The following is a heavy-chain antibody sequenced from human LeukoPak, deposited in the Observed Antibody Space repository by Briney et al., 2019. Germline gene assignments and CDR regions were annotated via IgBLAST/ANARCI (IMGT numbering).Heavy chain of an antibody. J-gene: IGHJ4*02. V-gene: IGHV3-9*01. D-gene: IGHD3-10*01. Sequence: GGTLRLSCAASGFNFDDYTMHWVRQAPGKDLEWVSSISWNSGRIDYADSVKGRFTISRDNAKNSLSLQMNSLRAEDTALYYCAKGSRITMIRGENLDYWGLGTLVTVSS. CDR1: GFNFDDYT. CDR3: AKGSRITMIRGENLDY. CDR2: ISWNSGRI.